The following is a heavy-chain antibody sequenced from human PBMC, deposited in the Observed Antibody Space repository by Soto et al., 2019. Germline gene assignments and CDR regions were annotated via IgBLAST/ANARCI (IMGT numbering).Heavy chain of an antibody. CDR2: IYSSGST. D-gene: IGHD3-22*01. Sequence: SETLSLTCTVSGVXISGHYWSWIRQPPGKGLECIGYIYSSGSTNYNPSLKSRVTISVDTSHNQFSLKLSSVTAADTAVYYCARQGYYDSSDFDSWGRGTLVTVSS. J-gene: IGHJ4*02. V-gene: IGHV4-59*08. CDR3: ARQGYYDSSDFDS. CDR1: GVXISGHY.